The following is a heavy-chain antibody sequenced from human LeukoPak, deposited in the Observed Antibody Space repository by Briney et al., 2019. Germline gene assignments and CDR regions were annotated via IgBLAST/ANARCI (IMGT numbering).Heavy chain of an antibody. CDR1: GGSISSYY. CDR2: IYYSGTT. CDR3: ARGEPAFSSGWYTYYFDY. V-gene: IGHV4-59*01. D-gene: IGHD6-19*01. Sequence: SETLSLTCTVSGGSISSYYWSWIRQTPGKGLEWIGYIYYSGTTNYNPSLRSRVAISLDTSKNQFTLKLSSVTAADTAVYYCARGEPAFSSGWYTYYFDYWGQGTLVTVSS. J-gene: IGHJ4*02.